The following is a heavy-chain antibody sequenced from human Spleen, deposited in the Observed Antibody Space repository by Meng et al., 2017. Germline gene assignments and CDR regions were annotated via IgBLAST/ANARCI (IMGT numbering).Heavy chain of an antibody. CDR1: GGSISSGGYY. Sequence: QVQLQGAGPGLVKPSPTLSLTCTVSGGSISSGGYYWSWIRQPPGKGLEWIGSIYYSGSTYHNPSLEGRVTISVDTSKNQFSLKVTSVTAADTAVYYCARSIAAVPFDYWGQGTLVTVSS. V-gene: IGHV4-39*01. CDR2: IYYSGST. CDR3: ARSIAAVPFDY. D-gene: IGHD6-13*01. J-gene: IGHJ4*02.